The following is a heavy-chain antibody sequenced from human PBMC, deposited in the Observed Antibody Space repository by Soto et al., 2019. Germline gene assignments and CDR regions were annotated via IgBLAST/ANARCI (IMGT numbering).Heavy chain of an antibody. CDR1: GGSFNRHT. Sequence: QVQLVQSGAEVRKPGSSVRVSCKASGGSFNRHTISWVRQAPEQGLEWMGGIIPIFGTANHAQKFQGRVTIIADESTSTVYMELGSLRADDTAIYYCARGWGYDSTYYYYAYWGQGTLVIVSS. CDR3: ARGWGYDSTYYYYAY. D-gene: IGHD3-16*01. V-gene: IGHV1-69*01. CDR2: IIPIFGTA. J-gene: IGHJ4*02.